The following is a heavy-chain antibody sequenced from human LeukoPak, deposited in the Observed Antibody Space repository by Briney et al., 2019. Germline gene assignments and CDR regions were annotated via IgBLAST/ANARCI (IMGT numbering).Heavy chain of an antibody. CDR2: IYYSGST. V-gene: IGHV4-59*11. CDR3: ARRTAMGFGELLAYFDY. CDR1: GGSISSHY. J-gene: IGHJ4*02. Sequence: SETLSLTCTVSGGSISSHYWSWIRQPPGKGLEWIGYIYYSGSTNYNPSLKSRVTISVDTSKNQFSLKLSSVTAADTAVYYCARRTAMGFGELLAYFDYWGQGTLVTGSS. D-gene: IGHD3-10*01.